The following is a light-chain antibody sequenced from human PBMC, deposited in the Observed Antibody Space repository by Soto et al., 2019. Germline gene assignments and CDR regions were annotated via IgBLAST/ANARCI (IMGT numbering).Light chain of an antibody. CDR3: ASWDDSLSAV. Sequence: QSVLTQPPSVSPAPGQRVTISCSGSSSNIGGNSVSWYQQLPGTAPKLLIYDDDKRPSGIPDRFSGSKSGTSATLGITGFQTGDEAYYGCASWDDSLSAVFGGGTKVTVL. V-gene: IGLV1-51*01. CDR2: DDD. J-gene: IGLJ3*02. CDR1: SSNIGGNS.